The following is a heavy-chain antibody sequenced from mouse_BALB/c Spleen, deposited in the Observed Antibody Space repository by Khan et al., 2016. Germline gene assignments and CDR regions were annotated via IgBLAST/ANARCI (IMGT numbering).Heavy chain of an antibody. CDR1: GYSITSDYA. CDR3: TRATTATRYFDV. D-gene: IGHD1-2*01. CDR2: IRYSGST. V-gene: IGHV3-2*02. Sequence: EVKLQESGPGLVKPSQSLSLTCTVTGYSITSDYAWNWIRQFPGNKLEWMGYIRYSGSTTYNPSLKSRISITRDTSKNQFFLQLYSVTTEDTATYYCTRATTATRYFDVWGAGTTVTVSS. J-gene: IGHJ1*01.